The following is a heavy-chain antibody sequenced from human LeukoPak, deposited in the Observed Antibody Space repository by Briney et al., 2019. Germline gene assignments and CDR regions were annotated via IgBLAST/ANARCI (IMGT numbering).Heavy chain of an antibody. CDR2: IIPILGIA. V-gene: IGHV1-69*04. CDR3: ARGSRYYDILTGYFYYFDY. CDR1: GGTFSSYA. D-gene: IGHD3-9*01. Sequence: ASVKVSCKASGGTFSSYAISWVRQAPGQGLEWMGRIIPILGIANYAQKFQGRVTITADKSTSTAYMELSSLRSEDTAVYYCARGSRYYDILTGYFYYFDYWGQGTLVTVSS. J-gene: IGHJ4*02.